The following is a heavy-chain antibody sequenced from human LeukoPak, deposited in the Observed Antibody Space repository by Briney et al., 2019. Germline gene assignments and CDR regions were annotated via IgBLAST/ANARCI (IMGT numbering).Heavy chain of an antibody. Sequence: GVSLRLSCAAAGFSFSTYSMNWVRQTPGKGLEWVSSISRTSSYIYYADSVRGRFTLSRDNGKNSLYLQMNSLRAEDTAVYYCARGGMGANSQEYFYYGMDVWGQGTTVTVSS. CDR1: GFSFSTYS. D-gene: IGHD2-8*01. J-gene: IGHJ6*02. V-gene: IGHV3-21*01. CDR3: ARGGMGANSQEYFYYGMDV. CDR2: ISRTSSYI.